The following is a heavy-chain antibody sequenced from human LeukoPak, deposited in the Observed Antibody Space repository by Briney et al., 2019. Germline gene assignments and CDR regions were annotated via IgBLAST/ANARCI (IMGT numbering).Heavy chain of an antibody. D-gene: IGHD4-11*01. CDR3: ARDLDYSTGFDY. V-gene: IGHV3-21*01. Sequence: GGSLRLSCAASGFTFSSYSMNWVRQAPGKGLEWVSSISSTGTYIYYTDSVKGRFTISRDIANSLLYLQMNSLRADDTAVYYCARDLDYSTGFDYWGQGTLVTVSS. J-gene: IGHJ4*02. CDR2: ISSTGTYI. CDR1: GFTFSSYS.